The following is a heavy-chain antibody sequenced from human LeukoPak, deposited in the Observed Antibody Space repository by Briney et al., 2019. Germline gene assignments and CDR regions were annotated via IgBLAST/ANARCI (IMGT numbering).Heavy chain of an antibody. Sequence: GSLRLSCAASGFTFSSYAMHWVRQAPGKGLEWVAVISYDGSNKYYADSVKGRFTISRDNSKNTLYLQMNSLRAEDTAVYYCARETELLDYYGMDVWGQGTTVTVSS. V-gene: IGHV3-30*04. D-gene: IGHD1-26*01. CDR3: ARETELLDYYGMDV. J-gene: IGHJ6*02. CDR1: GFTFSSYA. CDR2: ISYDGSNK.